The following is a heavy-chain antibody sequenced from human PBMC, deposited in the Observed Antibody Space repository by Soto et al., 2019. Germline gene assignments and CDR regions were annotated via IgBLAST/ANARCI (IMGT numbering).Heavy chain of an antibody. D-gene: IGHD6-19*01. V-gene: IGHV3-21*01. J-gene: IGHJ4*02. CDR2: ISGSSDYI. CDR3: ARDSSTTAVAVTRSDD. CDR1: KFTFSSYS. Sequence: DVQLVESGGGLVKPGGSLRLSCAASKFTFSSYSMNWVRQAPGKGLVWVSSISGSSDYIFYADSVKGRFTISRDNAKTSLYLEMNSLRAEDTAVYYCARDSSTTAVAVTRSDDWGPVTLVTVSA.